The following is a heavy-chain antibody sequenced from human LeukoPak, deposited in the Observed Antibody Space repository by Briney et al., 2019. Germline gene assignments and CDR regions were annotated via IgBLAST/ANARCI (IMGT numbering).Heavy chain of an antibody. CDR1: GGSFSDYY. D-gene: IGHD2-15*01. J-gene: IGHJ5*02. CDR3: ARGPDIVVVVAATPNWFDP. Sequence: SETLSLTCAVYGGSFSDYYWSWIRQPPGKGLEWIGEINHSGSTNYNPSLKSRVTISVDTSKNQFSLKLSSVTAADTAVYYCARGPDIVVVVAATPNWFDPWGQGTLVTVSS. CDR2: INHSGST. V-gene: IGHV4-34*01.